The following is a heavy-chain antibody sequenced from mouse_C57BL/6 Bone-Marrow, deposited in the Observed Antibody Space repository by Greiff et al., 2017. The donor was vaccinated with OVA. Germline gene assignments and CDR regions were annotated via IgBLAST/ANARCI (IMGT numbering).Heavy chain of an antibody. D-gene: IGHD2-1*01. J-gene: IGHJ4*01. Sequence: QVQLQQSGPELVKPGASVKLSCKASGYTFTSSDINWVKQRPGQGLEWIGWIYPRDGSTKYNEKLKGKATLTVDTSSSTAYMELHSLTSEDSAVYFCARDGVTYAMDYWGQGTSVTVSS. V-gene: IGHV1-85*01. CDR3: ARDGVTYAMDY. CDR2: IYPRDGST. CDR1: GYTFTSSD.